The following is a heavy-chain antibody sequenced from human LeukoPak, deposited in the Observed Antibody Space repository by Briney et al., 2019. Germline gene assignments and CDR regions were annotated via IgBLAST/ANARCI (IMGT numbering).Heavy chain of an antibody. V-gene: IGHV3-7*01. Sequence: GGSLRLSCAGSGFMFTRYWMSWVRQTPGKGLEWVANIKQDGSEKYYVDSVKGRFTISRDNAKNSLYLQMNSLRVEDTAIYYLAKIATPETRGPGGQETLVPVSS. CDR1: GFMFTRYW. J-gene: IGHJ5*02. CDR2: IKQDGSEK. D-gene: IGHD2-21*01. CDR3: AKIATPETRGP.